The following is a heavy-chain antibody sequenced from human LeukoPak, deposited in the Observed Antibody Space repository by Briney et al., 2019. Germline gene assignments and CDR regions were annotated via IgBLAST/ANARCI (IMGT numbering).Heavy chain of an antibody. V-gene: IGHV3-33*06. D-gene: IGHD6-6*01. Sequence: QPGGSLRLSCAASGFTFSSYGMHWVRQAPGKGLEWVAVIWYDGSNKYYADSVKGRFTISRDNSKNTLYLQMNSLRAEDTAVYYCAKDSDLSSSTWFDPWGQGTLVTVPS. J-gene: IGHJ5*02. CDR2: IWYDGSNK. CDR1: GFTFSSYG. CDR3: AKDSDLSSSTWFDP.